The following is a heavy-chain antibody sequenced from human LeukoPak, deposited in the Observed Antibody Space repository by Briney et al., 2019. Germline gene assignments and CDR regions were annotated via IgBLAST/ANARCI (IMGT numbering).Heavy chain of an antibody. D-gene: IGHD5-18*01. CDR2: IIPIFGTA. CDR1: GGTFSSYA. CDR3: ARDRSRGYSYAGFDY. J-gene: IGHJ4*02. Sequence: GSSVKVSCKASGGTFSSYAISWVRQAPGQGLEWMGGIIPIFGTANYAQKFQGRVTITTDESTGTAYMELSSLRSEDTAVYYCARDRSRGYSYAGFDYWGQGTLVTVSS. V-gene: IGHV1-69*05.